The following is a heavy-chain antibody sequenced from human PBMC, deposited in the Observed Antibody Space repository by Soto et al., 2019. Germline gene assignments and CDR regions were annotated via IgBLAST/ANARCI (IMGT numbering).Heavy chain of an antibody. Sequence: LRLSCAASGFTFSSYAMSWVRQAPGKGLEWVSAISGSGGSTYYADSVKGRFTISRDNSKNTLYLQMNSLRAEDTAVYYCAKRHIPLNTVTTTGFDPWGQGTLVPVSS. CDR2: ISGSGGST. CDR3: AKRHIPLNTVTTTGFDP. D-gene: IGHD4-4*01. J-gene: IGHJ5*02. V-gene: IGHV3-23*01. CDR1: GFTFSSYA.